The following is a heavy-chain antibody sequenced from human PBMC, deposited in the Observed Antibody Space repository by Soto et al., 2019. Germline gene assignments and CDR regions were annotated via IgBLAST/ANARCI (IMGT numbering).Heavy chain of an antibody. J-gene: IGHJ5*02. CDR3: ARVVVPAVGDWFDP. Sequence: SETLSLTCAVYGGSFSGYYWSWIRQPPGKGLEWIGEINHSGSTNYNPSLKSRVTISVDTSKNQFSLKLSSVTAADTAVYYCARVVVPAVGDWFDPGAREPWSPSPQ. D-gene: IGHD2-2*01. CDR1: GGSFSGYY. V-gene: IGHV4-34*01. CDR2: INHSGST.